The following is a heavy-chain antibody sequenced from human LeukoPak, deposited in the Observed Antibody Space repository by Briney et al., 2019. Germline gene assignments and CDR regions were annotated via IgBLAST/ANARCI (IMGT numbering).Heavy chain of an antibody. V-gene: IGHV1-69*05. Sequence: SVKVSCKASRDTFNDYAITWVRQAPGQRPEWMGGTFPMFGTSTYAQKFQGRITITTDESTTTAYMELPSLTSEDTAVYYCARGKQLWNFDSWGQGTLATVSS. J-gene: IGHJ4*02. CDR3: ARGKQLWNFDS. CDR2: TFPMFGTS. D-gene: IGHD2-21*01. CDR1: RDTFNDYA.